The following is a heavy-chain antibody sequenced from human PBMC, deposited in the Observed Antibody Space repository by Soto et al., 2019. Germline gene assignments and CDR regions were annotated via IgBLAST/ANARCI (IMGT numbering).Heavy chain of an antibody. CDR1: GGTFSSYA. CDR3: ARDDGRRCTNGVCRFRYNYYGMDV. D-gene: IGHD2-8*01. Sequence: ASVKVSCKASGGTFSSYAISWVRQAPGQGLEWMGGIIPIFGTANYAQKFQGRVTITADESTSTAYMELSSLRSEDTAVYYCARDDGRRCTNGVCRFRYNYYGMDVWGQGTTVTVSS. CDR2: IIPIFGTA. J-gene: IGHJ6*02. V-gene: IGHV1-69*13.